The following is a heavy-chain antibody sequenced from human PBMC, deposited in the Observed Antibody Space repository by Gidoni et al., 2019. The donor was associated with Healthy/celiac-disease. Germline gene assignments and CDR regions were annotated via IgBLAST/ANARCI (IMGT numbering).Heavy chain of an antibody. D-gene: IGHD3-16*01. CDR3: TTGGVHNMITFGGVTFPQDY. CDR1: GFTFSNAW. J-gene: IGHJ4*02. V-gene: IGHV3-15*01. Sequence: EVQLVESGGGLVKPGGSLRLSCAASGFTFSNAWMSWVRQAPGKGLEWVGRIKSKTDGGTTDYAAPVKGRFTISRDDSKNTLYLQMNSLKTEDTAVYYCTTGGVHNMITFGGVTFPQDYWGQGTLVTVSS. CDR2: IKSKTDGGTT.